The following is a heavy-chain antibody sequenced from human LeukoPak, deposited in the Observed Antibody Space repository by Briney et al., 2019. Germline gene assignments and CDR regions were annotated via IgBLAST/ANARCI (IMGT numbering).Heavy chain of an antibody. V-gene: IGHV4-39*01. Sequence: SETLSLTCTVSGGSISSSSYYWGWIRQPPGKGLEWIGSIYYSGSTYYNPSLKSRVTISVDTSKNQFSLKLSSVTAADTAVYYCARCTYDSSGYYYDYYYYMDVWGKGTTVTISS. D-gene: IGHD3-22*01. CDR1: GGSISSSSYY. CDR3: ARCTYDSSGYYYDYYYYMDV. CDR2: IYYSGST. J-gene: IGHJ6*03.